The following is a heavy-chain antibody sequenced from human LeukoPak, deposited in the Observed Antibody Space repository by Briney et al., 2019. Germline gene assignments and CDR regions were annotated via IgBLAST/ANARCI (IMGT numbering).Heavy chain of an antibody. CDR3: ARSFMGAPNHLVDY. J-gene: IGHJ4*02. CDR2: IIPILGIA. Sequence: ASVKVSCKASGGTFSSYAISWVQQAPGQGLEWMGRIIPILGIANYAQKFQGRVTITADKSTSTAYMELSSLRSEDTAVYYCARSFMGAPNHLVDYWGQGTLVTVSS. D-gene: IGHD1-26*01. V-gene: IGHV1-69*04. CDR1: GGTFSSYA.